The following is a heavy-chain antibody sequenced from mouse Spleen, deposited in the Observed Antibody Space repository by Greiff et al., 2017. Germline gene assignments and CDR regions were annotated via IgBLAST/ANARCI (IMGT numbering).Heavy chain of an antibody. J-gene: IGHJ4*01. D-gene: IGHD3-1*01. Sequence: EVQLQESGGGLVQPGGSLSLSCAASGFTFTDYYMSWVRQPPGKALEWLGFIRNKANGYTTEYSASVKGRFTISRDNSQSILYLQMNALRAEDSATYYCARYPRSLYGMDYWGQGTSVTVSS. CDR2: IRNKANGYTT. CDR1: GFTFTDYY. V-gene: IGHV7-3*01. CDR3: ARYPRSLYGMDY.